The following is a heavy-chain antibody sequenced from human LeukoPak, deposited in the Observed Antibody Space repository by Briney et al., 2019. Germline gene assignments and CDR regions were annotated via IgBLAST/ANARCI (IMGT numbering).Heavy chain of an antibody. J-gene: IGHJ4*02. CDR1: GYTFTGYY. CDR2: INPNSGGT. Sequence: ASVKVSCKASGYTFTGYYMHWVRQAPGQGLEWMGWINPNSGGTNYAQKFQGRATMTRDTSISTAYMELSRLRSDDTAVYYCARDKRWLQLRVDYWGQGTLVTVSS. V-gene: IGHV1-2*02. D-gene: IGHD5-24*01. CDR3: ARDKRWLQLRVDY.